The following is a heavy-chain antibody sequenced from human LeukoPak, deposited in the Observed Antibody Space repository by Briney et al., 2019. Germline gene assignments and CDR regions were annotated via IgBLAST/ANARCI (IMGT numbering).Heavy chain of an antibody. J-gene: IGHJ4*02. Sequence: PSETLSLTCTVSGGSISSYYWSWIRQPPGKGLEWIGYIYYSGSTNYNPSLKSRVTISVDTSKNQFSLKLSSVTAADTAVYYCARDEAGSWENFDYWGQGTLVTVSS. V-gene: IGHV4-59*12. CDR1: GGSISSYY. CDR3: ARDEAGSWENFDY. CDR2: IYYSGST. D-gene: IGHD1-26*01.